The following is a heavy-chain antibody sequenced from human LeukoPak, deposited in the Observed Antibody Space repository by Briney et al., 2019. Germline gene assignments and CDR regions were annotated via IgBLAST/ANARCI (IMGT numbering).Heavy chain of an antibody. CDR1: GYTFTSYD. J-gene: IGHJ4*02. V-gene: IGHV1-8*01. Sequence: ASVKVSCKASGYTFTSYDINWVRQATGQGLEWVGWMNPNSGNTGYAQKFQGRVTMTRNTSISTAYMELSSLRSEDTAVYYCARTRGSSSSNYFDYWGQGTLVTVSS. CDR2: MNPNSGNT. CDR3: ARTRGSSSSNYFDY. D-gene: IGHD6-6*01.